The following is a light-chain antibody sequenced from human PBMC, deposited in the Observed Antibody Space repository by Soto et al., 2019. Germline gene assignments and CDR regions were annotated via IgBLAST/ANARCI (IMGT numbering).Light chain of an antibody. Sequence: DIQMTQSPSTLSASVGDRVTITCRASQSIGTSLAWYQQKPGKAPRFLIYDASTLESGVPSRFSGSGSGTEFALTISSLQPDDFGTYYCQQCYSYYSFGQGTKLEIK. CDR2: DAS. CDR3: QQCYSYYS. CDR1: QSIGTS. V-gene: IGKV1-5*01. J-gene: IGKJ2*03.